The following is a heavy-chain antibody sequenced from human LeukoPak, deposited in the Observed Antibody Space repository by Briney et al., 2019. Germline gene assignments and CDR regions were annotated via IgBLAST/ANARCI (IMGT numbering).Heavy chain of an antibody. CDR2: IWYDGSNK. V-gene: IGHV3-33*01. CDR3: ARAPGGSTSPFDP. Sequence: GGSLRLSCAASGFTFSTYAMDWVRQAPGKGLEWVAVIWYDGSNKNYADSVKGRFTISRDNSKNTMYLQMNSLRAEDTAVYYCARAPGGSTSPFDPWGQGTLVTVSS. CDR1: GFTFSTYA. D-gene: IGHD2-2*01. J-gene: IGHJ5*02.